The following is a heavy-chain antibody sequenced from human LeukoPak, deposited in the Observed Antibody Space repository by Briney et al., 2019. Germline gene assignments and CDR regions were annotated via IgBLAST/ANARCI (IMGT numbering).Heavy chain of an antibody. D-gene: IGHD6-13*01. CDR2: INHSGST. J-gene: IGHJ5*02. CDR3: ARAGSSWWRRYFDP. Sequence: SETLSLTCAVYGGSFSGYYWSWIRQPPGKGLEWIGEINHSGSTNYNPSLKSRVTISVDTSKNQFSLKLSSVTAADTAVYHCARAGSSWWRRYFDPWGQGTLVTVSS. CDR1: GGSFSGYY. V-gene: IGHV4-34*01.